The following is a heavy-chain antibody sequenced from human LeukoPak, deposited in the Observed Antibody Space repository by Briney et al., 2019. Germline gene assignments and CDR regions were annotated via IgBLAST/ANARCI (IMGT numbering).Heavy chain of an antibody. J-gene: IGHJ4*02. CDR3: ARDGYGSGKGFFDY. CDR2: FTPSNSAT. V-gene: IGHV1-46*01. Sequence: ASVKVSCRASGYTFTSYHIHWVRQAPGQGLEWMGIFTPSNSATSFAQNFQGRVTMTRDTSTSTAYMELSSLRPDDTAVYYCARDGYGSGKGFFDYWGQGTLVTVSS. CDR1: GYTFTSYH. D-gene: IGHD3-10*01.